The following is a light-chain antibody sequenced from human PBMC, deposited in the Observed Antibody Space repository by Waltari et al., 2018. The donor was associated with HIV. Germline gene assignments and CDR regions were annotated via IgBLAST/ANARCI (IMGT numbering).Light chain of an antibody. CDR1: SSDVGGHKY. J-gene: IGLJ2*01. CDR2: EVS. CDR3: SSYAGSTVI. Sequence: QSALTQPPSASGSPGQSVPISCTGTSSDVGGHKYVSWYQQHPGNAPKLIIYEVSKRPSVAPGLFSGSKSGNTASLTVSGLQADDEADFYCSSYAGSTVIFGGGTKLTVL. V-gene: IGLV2-8*01.